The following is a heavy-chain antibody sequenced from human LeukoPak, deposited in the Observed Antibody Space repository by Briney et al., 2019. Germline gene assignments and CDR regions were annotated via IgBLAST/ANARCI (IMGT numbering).Heavy chain of an antibody. D-gene: IGHD6-13*01. CDR1: GFTFSSYS. CDR3: ARDGSSSWYGMDV. V-gene: IGHV3-48*01. Sequence: GGPLRLSFAASGFTFSSYSMNWVRPAPGKGLEWVSYISSSSSTIYYADSVKGRFTISRDNSKNSLYLQMNSLRAEDTAVYYCARDGSSSWYGMDVWGQGTTVTVSS. J-gene: IGHJ6*02. CDR2: ISSSSSTI.